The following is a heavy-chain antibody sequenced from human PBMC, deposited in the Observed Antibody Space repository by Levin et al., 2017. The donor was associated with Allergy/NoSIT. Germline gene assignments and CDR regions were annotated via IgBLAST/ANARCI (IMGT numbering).Heavy chain of an antibody. CDR3: ARAYNWNYEGYFDL. J-gene: IGHJ2*01. D-gene: IGHD1-7*01. CDR1: GGSISSGGYY. Sequence: SETLSLTCTVSGGSISSGGYYWSWIRQHPGKGLEWIGYIYYSGSPYYNPSLKSRVTISVDTSKNQFSLKLSSVTAADTAVYYCARAYNWNYEGYFDLWGRGTLVTVSS. CDR2: IYYSGSP. V-gene: IGHV4-31*03.